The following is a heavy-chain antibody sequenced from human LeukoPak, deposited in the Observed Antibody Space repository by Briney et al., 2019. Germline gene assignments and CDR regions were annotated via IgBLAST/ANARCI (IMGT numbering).Heavy chain of an antibody. CDR3: AKATRWGYYYGIDV. CDR2: LNGSGGST. J-gene: IGHJ6*04. D-gene: IGHD3-16*01. V-gene: IGHV3-23*01. CDR1: GFTFSNYA. Sequence: PGGSLRLSCAASGFTFSNYAMSWVRQAPGKGLESVSDLNGSGGSTYYADSVKGRFTISRDNSKNTLYLQMNSLRAEGTAVYYCAKATRWGYYYGIDVWGKGATVTVSS.